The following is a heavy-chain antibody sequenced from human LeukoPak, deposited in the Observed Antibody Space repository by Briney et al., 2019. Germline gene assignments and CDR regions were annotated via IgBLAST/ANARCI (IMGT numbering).Heavy chain of an antibody. J-gene: IGHJ4*02. Sequence: PSETLSLTCAVYGGSFSGYFRSWIRQPPGKGLEWIGEINQSGSTNYNPSLKSRVTISVDTSKNQFSLKLSSVTAADTAVYYCSTMPSDYWGQGTLVTVSS. CDR3: STMPSDY. CDR2: INQSGST. CDR1: GGSFSGYF. V-gene: IGHV4-34*01. D-gene: IGHD2-2*01.